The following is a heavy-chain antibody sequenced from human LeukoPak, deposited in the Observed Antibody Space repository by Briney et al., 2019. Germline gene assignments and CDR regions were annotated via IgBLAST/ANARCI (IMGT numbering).Heavy chain of an antibody. D-gene: IGHD1-14*01. CDR3: VTSIDLAGWGGFDV. CDR1: GVSISSGHW. Sequence: SETLSLTCAVSGVSISSGHWWSWVRQPPGKGLEWIGEIYHSGSTNYNASLKSRVTISVDTSKNQFSLKVNSVTVADTAVYYCVTSIDLAGWGGFDVWGQGRMVTVSS. J-gene: IGHJ3*01. CDR2: IYHSGST. V-gene: IGHV4-4*02.